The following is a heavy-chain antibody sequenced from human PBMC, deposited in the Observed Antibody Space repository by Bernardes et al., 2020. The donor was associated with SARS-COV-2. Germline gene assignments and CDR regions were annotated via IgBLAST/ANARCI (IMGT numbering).Heavy chain of an antibody. CDR1: GFTLSRYW. CDR2: IYTGGSDS. V-gene: IGHV3-74*01. Sequence: VGSLSLSCAASGFTLSRYWMHWVRQAPGKGLVWVSRIYTGGSDSYYADSVKGRFTISRDNAKNTLYLQMNSLRVEDTAVYYCARGNTGYGRFDSWGQGTLVTVSS. CDR3: ARGNTGYGRFDS. J-gene: IGHJ4*02. D-gene: IGHD5-12*01.